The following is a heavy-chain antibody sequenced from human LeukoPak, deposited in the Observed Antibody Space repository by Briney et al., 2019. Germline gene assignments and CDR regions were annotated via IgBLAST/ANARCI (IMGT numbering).Heavy chain of an antibody. D-gene: IGHD1-26*01. J-gene: IGHJ6*02. CDR3: ARGFIVGATPYYYYGMDV. Sequence: ASVKVSCKASGYTFTRYYMHWVRQAPGQGLEGMGWINPSSGGTNYAQKFQGGLTMTRDTSISTGYMELSRLRSDATAVYYCARGFIVGATPYYYYGMDVWGQGTTVTVSS. V-gene: IGHV1-2*02. CDR2: INPSSGGT. CDR1: GYTFTRYY.